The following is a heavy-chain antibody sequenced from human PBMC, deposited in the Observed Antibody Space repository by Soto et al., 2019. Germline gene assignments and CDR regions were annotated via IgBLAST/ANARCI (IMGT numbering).Heavy chain of an antibody. CDR3: ARDFGGARSYIRYYYYGMDV. Sequence: QVQLVESGGGVVQPGRSLRLSCAASGFTFSSYGMHWVRQAPGKGLEWVAVIWYDGSNKYYADTVKGRFTISRDNSKNTLYLQMNSLRAEDTAVYYCARDFGGARSYIRYYYYGMDVWGQGTTVTVSS. CDR1: GFTFSSYG. V-gene: IGHV3-33*01. CDR2: IWYDGSNK. J-gene: IGHJ6*02. D-gene: IGHD3-10*01.